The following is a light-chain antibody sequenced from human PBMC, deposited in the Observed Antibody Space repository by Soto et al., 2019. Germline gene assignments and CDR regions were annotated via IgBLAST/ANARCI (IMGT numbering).Light chain of an antibody. Sequence: DIVMTQSPLSLPVTPGEPASISCRSSQSLLHSNGYTYLDWYLQKPGQSPQLLIYLRSNRASGVPDRLSGSGSGTVLPLTISRVDSEDLGVYYCMQASQSPYTFGPGTRVDL. CDR1: QSLLHSNGYTY. J-gene: IGKJ3*01. V-gene: IGKV2-28*01. CDR2: LRS. CDR3: MQASQSPYT.